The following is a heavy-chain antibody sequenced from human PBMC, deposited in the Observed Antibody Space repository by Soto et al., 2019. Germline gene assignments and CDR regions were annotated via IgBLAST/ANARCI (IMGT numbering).Heavy chain of an antibody. CDR3: ARDTREYYFDY. CDR1: GFTFSDYC. J-gene: IGHJ4*02. CDR2: ISSSGSTI. V-gene: IGHV3-11*01. Sequence: QVQLVESGGGLVKPGGSLRLSCAASGFTFSDYCMTWIRQAPGKWLEWVSYISSSGSTIYYADSMKGRFTISRDNAKNSLYLQMTSLTAEDTAVYYCARDTREYYFDYWGQGTLVTGSS.